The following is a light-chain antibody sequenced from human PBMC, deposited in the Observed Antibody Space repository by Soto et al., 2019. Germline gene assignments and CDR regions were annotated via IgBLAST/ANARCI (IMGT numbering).Light chain of an antibody. CDR3: QVRDGGRNYV. CDR2: ADN. V-gene: IGLV3-21*02. J-gene: IGLJ7*01. Sequence: SYELTQPSSVSVAPGQTASITCGGDNIGSSRVNWYQQRPGQAPVMVVFADNDRPSGIPERFSGSKSGNTATLTISRVEAGDEADYYCQVRDGGRNYVFGSGTQLTVL. CDR1: NIGSSR.